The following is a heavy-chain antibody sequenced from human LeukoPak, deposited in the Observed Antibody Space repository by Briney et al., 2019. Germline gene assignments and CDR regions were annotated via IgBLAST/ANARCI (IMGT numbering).Heavy chain of an antibody. CDR1: GFTLSDYW. CDR2: ISPDGRNI. CDR3: ARDPQYCSSTSCKNYYYYMDV. J-gene: IGHJ6*03. D-gene: IGHD2-2*01. V-gene: IGHV3-74*01. Sequence: GGSLRLSCAASGFTLSDYWMNWVRQVPGKGPVWVSHISPDGRNIAYADSVKGRFTISRDNSKNTLYLQMNSLRAEDTAVYYCARDPQYCSSTSCKNYYYYMDVWGKGTTVTVSS.